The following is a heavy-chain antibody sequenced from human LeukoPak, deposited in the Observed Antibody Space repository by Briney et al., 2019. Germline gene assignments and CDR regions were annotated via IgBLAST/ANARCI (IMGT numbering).Heavy chain of an antibody. Sequence: SQTLSLTCTVSGGSISSGSYYWSWIRQPAGKGLEWIGRIYTSGSTNYNPSLKSRVTISVDTSKNQFSLKLSSVTAADTAVYYCARERNGEAFDYWGQGTLVTVSS. CDR2: IYTSGST. V-gene: IGHV4-61*02. CDR3: ARERNGEAFDY. CDR1: GGSISSGSYY. J-gene: IGHJ4*02. D-gene: IGHD1-1*01.